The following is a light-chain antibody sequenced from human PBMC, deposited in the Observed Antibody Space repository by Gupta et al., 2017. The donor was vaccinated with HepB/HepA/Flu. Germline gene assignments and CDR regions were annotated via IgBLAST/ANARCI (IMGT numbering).Light chain of an antibody. J-gene: IGKJ5*01. Sequence: DIQMTQSPSSLSASVGDRVTITCRASQTISNYLNWYQQKPGKAPKVLISVASSLQRGVPSRFSGSGSATDFTLTISSLQPEDSATYYCQQSYRAPITFGQGTRLEIK. CDR2: VAS. V-gene: IGKV1-39*01. CDR1: QTISNY. CDR3: QQSYRAPIT.